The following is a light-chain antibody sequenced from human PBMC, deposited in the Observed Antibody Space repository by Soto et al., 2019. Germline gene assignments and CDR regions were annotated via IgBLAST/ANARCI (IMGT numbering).Light chain of an antibody. V-gene: IGLV2-14*01. CDR3: SSYTSSGPLVV. CDR1: SSDVGGYRY. CDR2: EVS. Sequence: QSVLTQPASVSGSPGQSITISCTGTSSDVGGYRYVSWYQQFPDKAPKLMIYEVSNRPSGVSSRFSGSKSGNTASLTISGLQAEDEADYYCSSYTSSGPLVVFGGGTKSPS. J-gene: IGLJ2*01.